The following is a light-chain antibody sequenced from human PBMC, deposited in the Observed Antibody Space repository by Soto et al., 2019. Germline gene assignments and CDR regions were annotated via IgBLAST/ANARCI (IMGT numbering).Light chain of an antibody. J-gene: IGKJ1*01. Sequence: EIVMTQSPATLSVARLERPTLSCRASQSVSSTYLAWYQHKPGQAPRLLIFGTSNRATGIPDRFSGSGSGTDFILTISRLEPEDFAMYYCQQYESSWTFGQGTKVDIK. CDR2: GTS. CDR3: QQYESSWT. V-gene: IGKV3-20*01. CDR1: QSVSSTY.